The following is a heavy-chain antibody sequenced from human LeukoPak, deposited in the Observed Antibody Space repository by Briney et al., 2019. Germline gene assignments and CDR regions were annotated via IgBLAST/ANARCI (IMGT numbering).Heavy chain of an antibody. CDR3: ARHFDD. Sequence: PSQTLSLTCTVSGGSISSGSYYWSWIRQPAGKGLEWIGRIHTSGSTNYNPSLKSRVTISVDTSKNQFSLKLSSVTAADTAVYYCARHFDDWGQGTLVTVSS. V-gene: IGHV4-61*02. CDR2: IHTSGST. CDR1: GGSISSGSYY. J-gene: IGHJ4*02.